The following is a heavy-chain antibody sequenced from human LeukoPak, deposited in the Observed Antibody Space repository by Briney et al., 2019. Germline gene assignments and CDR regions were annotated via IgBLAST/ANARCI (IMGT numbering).Heavy chain of an antibody. J-gene: IGHJ6*03. CDR1: GYSFTSYW. V-gene: IGHV5-51*01. Sequence: GESLKISCKGSGYSFTSYWIGWVRQMPGKGLEWMGIIYPGDSDTRYSPSFQGQVTISADKSISTAYLQWSSLKASDTAMYYCARRRITMVRGVAKDNYYYYMDVWGKGTTVTVSS. CDR2: IYPGDSDT. CDR3: ARRRITMVRGVAKDNYYYYMDV. D-gene: IGHD3-10*01.